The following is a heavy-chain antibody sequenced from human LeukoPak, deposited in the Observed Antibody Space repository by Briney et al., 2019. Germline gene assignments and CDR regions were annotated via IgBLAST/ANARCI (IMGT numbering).Heavy chain of an antibody. CDR1: GFTFSDYY. CDR3: AKYLGPYSSGWYPLDY. Sequence: PGGSLRLSCAASGFTFSDYYMSWIRQAPGKGLEWVSYICSSSSYTNYADSVKGRFTISRDNSKNTMYLQMNGLRPEDTAVYYCAKYLGPYSSGWYPLDYWGQGTLVTVSS. D-gene: IGHD6-19*01. V-gene: IGHV3-11*06. J-gene: IGHJ4*02. CDR2: ICSSSSYT.